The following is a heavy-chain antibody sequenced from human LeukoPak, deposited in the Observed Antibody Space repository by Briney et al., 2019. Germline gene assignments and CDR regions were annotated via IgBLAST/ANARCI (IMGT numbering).Heavy chain of an antibody. Sequence: PGGSLRLSCVASGITFSNYAVSWVRQAPEKGLDWVSVISGSAHKIRYADSVKGRFTISRDNSKNTLYLQVNSLRAEDTAVYYCAKDRAEYYYDSSGYYYFDYWGQGTLVTVSS. D-gene: IGHD3-22*01. CDR2: ISGSAHKI. J-gene: IGHJ4*02. CDR1: GITFSNYA. CDR3: AKDRAEYYYDSSGYYYFDY. V-gene: IGHV3-23*01.